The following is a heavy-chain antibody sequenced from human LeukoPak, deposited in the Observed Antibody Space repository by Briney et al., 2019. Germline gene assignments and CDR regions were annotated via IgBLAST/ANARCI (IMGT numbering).Heavy chain of an antibody. CDR3: AKDRNGWFGELPGWFDP. J-gene: IGHJ5*02. CDR2: IRYDGSNK. Sequence: GGSLRLSCAASGFTFSSYGMHWVRQAPGKGLEWVAFIRYDGSNKYYADSVKGRFTISRDNSKNTLYLQMNSLRAEDTAVYYCAKDRNGWFGELPGWFDPWGQGTLVTVSS. CDR1: GFTFSSYG. D-gene: IGHD3-10*01. V-gene: IGHV3-30*02.